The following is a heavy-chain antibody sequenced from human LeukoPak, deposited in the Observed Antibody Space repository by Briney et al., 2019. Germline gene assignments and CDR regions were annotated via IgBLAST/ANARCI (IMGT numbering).Heavy chain of an antibody. CDR3: ARHLPSTYYYDSSAYPPDDY. CDR1: GYSFTSYW. CDR2: IDPSDSYT. Sequence: GESLKISCKGSGYSFTSYWISWVRQMPGKGLEWMGRIDPSDSYTNYSPSFQGHVTISADESISTAYLQWSSLKASDTAMYYCARHLPSTYYYDSSAYPPDDYWGQGTLVNVSS. D-gene: IGHD3-22*01. V-gene: IGHV5-10-1*01. J-gene: IGHJ4*02.